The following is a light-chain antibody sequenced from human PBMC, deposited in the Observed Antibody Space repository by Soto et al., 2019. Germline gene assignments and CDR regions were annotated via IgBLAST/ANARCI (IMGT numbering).Light chain of an antibody. Sequence: DLQMTQSPSSLSASVGDRVTITCRASQSISTYLNWYQQKPGKAPKVLIYAASSLVSGVPSRFSGSGSVTDFTLTISSLQPEDFATYYCQQSYSTPRTFGQGTKLDIK. V-gene: IGKV1-39*01. J-gene: IGKJ2*01. CDR2: AAS. CDR1: QSISTY. CDR3: QQSYSTPRT.